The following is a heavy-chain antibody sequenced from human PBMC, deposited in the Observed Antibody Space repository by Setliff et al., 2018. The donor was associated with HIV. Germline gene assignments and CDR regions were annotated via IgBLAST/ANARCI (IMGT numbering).Heavy chain of an antibody. CDR3: VSQPESRRQIEY. V-gene: IGHV4-38-2*01. CDR2: VSHSGNT. D-gene: IGHD1-1*01. Sequence: SETLSLTCAVSGYSISRGYFWVWVRQPPGKGLEWIGSVSHSGNTDYNISLKSRVTISIDNSNNHFSLKLRSVTAADTAVYYCVSQPESRRQIEYWGQGTLVTVSS. J-gene: IGHJ4*02. CDR1: GYSISRGYF.